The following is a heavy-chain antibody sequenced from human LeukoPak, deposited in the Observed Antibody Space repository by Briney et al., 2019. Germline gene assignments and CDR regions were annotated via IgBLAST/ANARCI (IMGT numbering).Heavy chain of an antibody. CDR1: GFTVSSNY. J-gene: IGHJ4*02. D-gene: IGHD3-16*01. CDR3: ASPVITFGGVID. Sequence: PGGSLRLSCAASGFTVSSNYMSWVRQAPGKRLEWVSVIYSGGSTYYADSVEGRFTISRDNSKNTLYLQMNSLRAEDTAVYYCASPVITFGGVIDWGQGTLVTVSS. CDR2: IYSGGST. V-gene: IGHV3-66*01.